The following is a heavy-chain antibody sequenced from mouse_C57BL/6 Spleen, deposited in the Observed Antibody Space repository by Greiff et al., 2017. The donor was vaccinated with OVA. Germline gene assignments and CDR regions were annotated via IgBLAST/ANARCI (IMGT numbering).Heavy chain of an antibody. V-gene: IGHV1-18*01. D-gene: IGHD6-1*01. Sequence: DVKLVESGPELVKPGASVKIPCKASGYTFTDYNMDWVKQSHGKSLEWIGDINPNNGGTIYNQKFKGKATLTVDKSSSTAYMELRSLTSEDTAVYYCARRPLYAMDYWGQGTSVTVSS. CDR1: GYTFTDYN. CDR3: ARRPLYAMDY. CDR2: INPNNGGT. J-gene: IGHJ4*01.